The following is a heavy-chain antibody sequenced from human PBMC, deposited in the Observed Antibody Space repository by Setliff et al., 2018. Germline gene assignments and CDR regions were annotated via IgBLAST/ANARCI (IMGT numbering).Heavy chain of an antibody. Sequence: ASVKVSCKASDYKFLSYGMSWVRQAPGQGFEWMGWISAYTGKTDYAQNFQGRITMTTDTSTSTAYMELRSLRSDDTAIYYCARAPRLEWILPTFDYWGQGTPVTV. CDR3: ARAPRLEWILPTFDY. J-gene: IGHJ4*02. CDR2: ISAYTGKT. CDR1: DYKFLSYG. D-gene: IGHD3-3*01. V-gene: IGHV1-18*01.